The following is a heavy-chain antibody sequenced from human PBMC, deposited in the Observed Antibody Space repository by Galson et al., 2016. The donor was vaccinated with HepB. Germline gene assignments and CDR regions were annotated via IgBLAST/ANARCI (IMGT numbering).Heavy chain of an antibody. CDR3: VQGSTAPAV. CDR2: ISRSGDST. CDR1: GFTFRNYG. D-gene: IGHD2-2*01. V-gene: IGHV3-23*01. Sequence: SLRLSCAASGFTFRNYGMTWVRQAPGKGLEVVSSISRSGDSTDYADSVKGRFTISRDNSQNTLSLQMNSLTADDTARYYCVQGSTAPAVWGKGTTVTVSA. J-gene: IGHJ6*04.